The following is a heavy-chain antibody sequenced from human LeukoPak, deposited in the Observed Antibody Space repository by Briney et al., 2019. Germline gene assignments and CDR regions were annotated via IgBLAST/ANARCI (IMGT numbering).Heavy chain of an antibody. CDR1: GFSFGDYA. CDR3: TRALRALWDNEYYYDSSGPFDP. CDR2: IRSKAYGGTT. V-gene: IGHV3-49*05. Sequence: KPGGSLRLSCTASGFSFGDYAMSWFRQAPGKGLEWVGFIRSKAYGGTTEYAASVKGRFTISRDDSKSIAYLQVNSLKTEDTAVYYCTRALRALWDNEYYYDSSGPFDPWGQGTLVTVSS. D-gene: IGHD3-22*01. J-gene: IGHJ5*02.